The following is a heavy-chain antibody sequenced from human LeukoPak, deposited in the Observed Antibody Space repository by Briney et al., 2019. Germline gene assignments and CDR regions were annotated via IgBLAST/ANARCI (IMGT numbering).Heavy chain of an antibody. J-gene: IGHJ4*02. D-gene: IGHD3-22*01. CDR1: GYSFTSYW. V-gene: IGHV5-51*01. CDR2: IYPGDSDT. CDR3: ARLGTFGAYYGDS. Sequence: GESLKISCKDSGYSFTSYWIGWVRQMPGKGLEWMGIIYPGDSDTRYSPSFQGQVTISADKSISTAYLQWSTLKASDTAIYYCARLGTFGAYYGDSWGQGTLVTVSS.